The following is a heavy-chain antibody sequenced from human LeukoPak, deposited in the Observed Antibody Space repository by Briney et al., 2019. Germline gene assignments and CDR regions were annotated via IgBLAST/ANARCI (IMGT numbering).Heavy chain of an antibody. D-gene: IGHD3-10*01. Sequence: GRSLRLSCAASGFTFSSYGMHWVRQAPGKGLEWVAVISYDGSNKYYAVSVKGRFTISRDNSKNTLYLQMNSLRAEDTAVYYCAKDFYGSGSRADYWGQGTLVTVSS. CDR2: ISYDGSNK. J-gene: IGHJ4*02. V-gene: IGHV3-30*18. CDR1: GFTFSSYG. CDR3: AKDFYGSGSRADY.